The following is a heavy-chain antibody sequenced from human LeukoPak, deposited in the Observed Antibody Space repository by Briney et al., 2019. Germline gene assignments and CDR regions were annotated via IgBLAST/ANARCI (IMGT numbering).Heavy chain of an antibody. V-gene: IGHV3-7*01. CDR1: GFTFSSYW. CDR3: ARQVVRYYDSSGYYYFDY. CDR2: IKQDGSEK. J-gene: IGHJ4*02. D-gene: IGHD3-22*01. Sequence: GGSLRLSCAASGFTFSSYWMSWVRQAPGKGLEWVANIKQDGSEKYYVDSVKGRFTISRDNAKNSLCLQMNSLRAEDTAVYYCARQVVRYYDSSGYYYFDYWGQGTLVTVSS.